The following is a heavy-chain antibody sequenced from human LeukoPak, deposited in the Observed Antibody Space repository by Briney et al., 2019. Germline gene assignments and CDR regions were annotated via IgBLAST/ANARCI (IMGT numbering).Heavy chain of an antibody. CDR2: ISSNSSNI. CDR1: LFTFSRSS. D-gene: IGHD2/OR15-2a*01. V-gene: IGHV3-48*01. Sequence: GGSLRLSCAASLFTFSRSSMSWVRQAPGKGLEWLSYISSNSSNIYYADSMRGRFTISRDNARNSLFLQMNSLRAEDTGVYYCVRLEGRLAIDLTPTRKKEINYYYYMDVWGKGTTVTVSS. CDR3: VRLEGRLAIDLTPTRKKEINYYYYMDV. J-gene: IGHJ6*03.